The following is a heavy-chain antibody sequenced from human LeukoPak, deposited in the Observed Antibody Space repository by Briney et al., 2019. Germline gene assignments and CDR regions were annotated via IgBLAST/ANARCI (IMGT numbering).Heavy chain of an antibody. CDR1: GFTFSSYW. J-gene: IGHJ5*02. CDR3: ARDAFGIVVVPAAMWFDP. CDR2: IKQDGSEK. Sequence: PGGSLRLSCAASGFTFSSYWMSWVRQAPGKGLEWVANIKQDGSEKYYVDSVKGRFTISRDNAKNSLYLQMNSLRAEDTAVYYCARDAFGIVVVPAAMWFDPWGQGTLVTVSS. D-gene: IGHD2-2*01. V-gene: IGHV3-7*01.